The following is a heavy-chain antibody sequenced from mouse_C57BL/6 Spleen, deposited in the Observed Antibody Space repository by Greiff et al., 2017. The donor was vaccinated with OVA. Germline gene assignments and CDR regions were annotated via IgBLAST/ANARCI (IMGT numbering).Heavy chain of an antibody. V-gene: IGHV1-62-2*01. CDR1: GYTFTEYT. CDR3: ARHEEGVRYGSSFWYFDV. Sequence: QVQLQQSGAELVKPGASVKLSCKASGYTFTEYTIHWVKQRSGQGLEWIGWFYPGSGSIKYNEKFKDKATLTADKSSSTVYMELSRLTSEDSAVYFCARHEEGVRYGSSFWYFDVWGTGTTVTVSS. CDR2: FYPGSGSI. J-gene: IGHJ1*03. D-gene: IGHD1-1*01.